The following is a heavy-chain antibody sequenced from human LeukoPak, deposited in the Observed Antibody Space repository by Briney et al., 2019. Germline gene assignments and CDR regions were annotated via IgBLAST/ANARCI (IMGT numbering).Heavy chain of an antibody. J-gene: IGHJ6*03. CDR1: GLTFSSYA. Sequence: GGSLRPSCAASGLTFSSYAMSWVRQAPGKGLEWVSAISGSGGSTYYADSVKGRFTFSRDNSKNTLYLQMNSLRAEDTAVYYCAKGWGYYYYYYMDVWGKGTTVTVSS. V-gene: IGHV3-23*01. D-gene: IGHD3-16*01. CDR2: ISGSGGST. CDR3: AKGWGYYYYYYMDV.